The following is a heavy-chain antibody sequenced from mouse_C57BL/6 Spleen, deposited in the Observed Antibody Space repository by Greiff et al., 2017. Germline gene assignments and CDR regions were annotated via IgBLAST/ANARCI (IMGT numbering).Heavy chain of an antibody. CDR1: GYTFTSYW. CDR2: IDPSASYT. D-gene: IGHD1-3*01. J-gene: IGHJ4*01. V-gene: IGHV1-69*01. Sequence: VKLQQPGAELVMPGASVKLSCKASGYTFTSYWMHWVKQRPGKGLEWIGEIDPSASYTNSNQKFKGKSTLTVDKSSSTAYMQLSSRTSEDSAVYYCARRSDAMDYWGQGTSVTVSS. CDR3: ARRSDAMDY.